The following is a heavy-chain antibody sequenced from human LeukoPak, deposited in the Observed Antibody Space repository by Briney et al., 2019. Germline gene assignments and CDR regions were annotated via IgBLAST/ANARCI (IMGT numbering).Heavy chain of an antibody. CDR3: TRYSGRTDY. D-gene: IGHD5-18*01. J-gene: IGHJ4*02. Sequence: GGSLRLSCTSSGFTFGTYAVSWFRQAPGKGLEWVAFIRSKTYGGTTEYAASVKGRFTISRDDSKSIAYLQMNSLKTEDTAVYYCTRYSGRTDYWGQGALVSVSS. CDR1: GFTFGTYA. CDR2: IRSKTYGGTT. V-gene: IGHV3-49*03.